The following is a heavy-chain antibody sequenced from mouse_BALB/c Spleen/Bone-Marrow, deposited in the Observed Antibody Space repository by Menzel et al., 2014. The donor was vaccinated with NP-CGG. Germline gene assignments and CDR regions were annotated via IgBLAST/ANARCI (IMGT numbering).Heavy chain of an antibody. D-gene: IGHD2-14*01. CDR3: ARGRYGLYYAMDY. V-gene: IGHV1-47*01. CDR1: GYTFTTYP. Sequence: QVQLKDSGAELVKPGASVKMSCKAFGYTFTTYPIDWMKQNHGKSLEWIGNFHPYNDDTKYNEKFKGKANLTVEKSSSTVYLELSRLTSDDSAVYYCARGRYGLYYAMDYWGQGTSVTVSS. CDR2: FHPYNDDT. J-gene: IGHJ4*01.